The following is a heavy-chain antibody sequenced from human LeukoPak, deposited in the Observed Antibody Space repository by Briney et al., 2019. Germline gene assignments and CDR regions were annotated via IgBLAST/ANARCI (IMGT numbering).Heavy chain of an antibody. V-gene: IGHV3-23*01. CDR3: KGAWS. D-gene: IGHD3-3*01. CDR2: ITGNGGST. Sequence: GGSLRLSCAASGFIFSSHAMAWVRQAPGKGLEWVSLITGNGGSTYYADSVKGRFTISRDNPKNTLFLQMNSLRAEDTAVYYCKGAWSWGQGTLVTVSS. CDR1: GFIFSSHA. J-gene: IGHJ4*02.